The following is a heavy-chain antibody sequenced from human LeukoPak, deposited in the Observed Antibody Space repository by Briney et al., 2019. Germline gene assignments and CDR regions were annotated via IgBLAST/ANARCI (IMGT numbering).Heavy chain of an antibody. V-gene: IGHV4-34*01. J-gene: IGHJ4*02. CDR3: ARHIYYGSGSSDY. Sequence: SETLSLTCAVYGGSFSGYYWSWIRQPPGKGLERIGEINHSGSTNYNPSLKSRVTISVDTSKNQFSLKLSSVTAADTAVYYCARHIYYGSGSSDYWGQGTLVTVSS. CDR2: INHSGST. CDR1: GGSFSGYY. D-gene: IGHD3-10*01.